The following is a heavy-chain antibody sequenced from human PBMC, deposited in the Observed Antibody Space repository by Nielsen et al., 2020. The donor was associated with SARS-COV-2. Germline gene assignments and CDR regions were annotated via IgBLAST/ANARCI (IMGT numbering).Heavy chain of an antibody. CDR1: GGSISSYY. D-gene: IGHD3-3*02. V-gene: IGHV4-59*01. Sequence: SETLSLTCTVSGGSISSYYWSWIRQPPGKGLEWIGYISNSGSTNYNPSLKSRVTISLDTSKNQFSLKVRSVTAADTAVYYCARDSSTFLRAGFDYWGQGTLVTVSS. CDR2: ISNSGST. CDR3: ARDSSTFLRAGFDY. J-gene: IGHJ4*02.